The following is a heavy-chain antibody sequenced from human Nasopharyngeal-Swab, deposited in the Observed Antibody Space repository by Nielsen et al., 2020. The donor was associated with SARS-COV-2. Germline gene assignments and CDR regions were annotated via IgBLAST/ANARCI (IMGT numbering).Heavy chain of an antibody. CDR1: GYTFTSYA. CDR2: INTSTGNP. CDR3: ARYDILTGYPNWFDP. Sequence: ASVKVSCKASGYTFTSYAMNWVRQAPGQGLEWMGWINTSTGNPTYAQGFTGRFVFSLDTSVSTAYLQISSLKAEDTAVYYCARYDILTGYPNWFDPWGQGTLVTVSS. V-gene: IGHV7-4-1*02. D-gene: IGHD3-9*01. J-gene: IGHJ5*02.